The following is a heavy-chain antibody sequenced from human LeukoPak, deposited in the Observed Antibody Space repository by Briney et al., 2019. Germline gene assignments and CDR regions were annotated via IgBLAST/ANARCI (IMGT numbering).Heavy chain of an antibody. CDR2: INPNSGGT. J-gene: IGHJ6*03. V-gene: IGHV1-2*02. CDR3: ARSKPYYFASGASGISFWSYYYMDV. Sequence: ASVKVSCKASGYTFTGYYIHWVRQAPGQGLEWMGWINPNSGGTNYAQNFQGRVTMTRDTSISTAYMELSSLRSEDTAVYYCARSKPYYFASGASGISFWSYYYMDVWGKGTTVTVS. D-gene: IGHD3-10*01. CDR1: GYTFTGYY.